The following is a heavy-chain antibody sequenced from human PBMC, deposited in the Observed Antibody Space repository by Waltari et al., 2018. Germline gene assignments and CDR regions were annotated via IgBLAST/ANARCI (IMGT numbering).Heavy chain of an antibody. D-gene: IGHD7-27*01. V-gene: IGHV5-51*03. J-gene: IGHJ4*02. CDR1: GYTFTNYW. CDR3: ARPANWGLGGPDY. Sequence: EVQLVQSGAEVKQPGESLKLSCTGSGYTFTNYWIGWVRQMPGKGLEWMGIIYPDDSDTRYSPSFQGQVTISADKSISTAYLQWSSLKASDTAMYYCARPANWGLGGPDYWGQGTLVTVSS. CDR2: IYPDDSDT.